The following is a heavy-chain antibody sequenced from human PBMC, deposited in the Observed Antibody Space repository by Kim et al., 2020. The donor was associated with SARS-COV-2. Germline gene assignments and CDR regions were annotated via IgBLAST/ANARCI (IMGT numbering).Heavy chain of an antibody. Sequence: SQTLSLTCAISGDSVSSNSAAWNWIRQSPSRGLEWLGRTYYRSKWYNDYAVSVKSRITINPDTSKNQFSLQLNSVTPEDTAVYYCARDLRWEYSSSALGYYYYMDVWGKGTTVTVSS. V-gene: IGHV6-1*01. D-gene: IGHD6-6*01. CDR1: GDSVSSNSAA. CDR2: TYYRSKWYN. CDR3: ARDLRWEYSSSALGYYYYMDV. J-gene: IGHJ6*03.